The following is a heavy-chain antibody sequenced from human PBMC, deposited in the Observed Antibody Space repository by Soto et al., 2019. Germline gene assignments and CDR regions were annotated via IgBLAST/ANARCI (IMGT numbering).Heavy chain of an antibody. D-gene: IGHD4-17*01. J-gene: IGHJ6*02. CDR3: ARSGDYYYYYGMDV. Sequence: SETLSLTCAVYGGSFSGYYWSWIRQPPGKGLEWIGEINHSGSTNYNPSLKSRVTISVDTSKNQFSLKLSSVTAADTAVYYCARSGDYYYYYGMDVWGQGTTVTVSS. CDR2: INHSGST. CDR1: GGSFSGYY. V-gene: IGHV4-34*01.